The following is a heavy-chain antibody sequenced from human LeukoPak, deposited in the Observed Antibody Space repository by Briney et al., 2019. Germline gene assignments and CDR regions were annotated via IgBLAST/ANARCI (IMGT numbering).Heavy chain of an antibody. Sequence: GASVKVSCKASGYTFTSYYIHWVRQAPGQGLEWMGIIYPSGGSTSYAQKFQGRVTMTRDTSTSTVYMELSSLRSEDTAVYYCARSGPYGGNSETSDAFDIWGQGTMVTVSS. CDR3: ARSGPYGGNSETSDAFDI. D-gene: IGHD4-23*01. J-gene: IGHJ3*02. CDR1: GYTFTSYY. V-gene: IGHV1-46*01. CDR2: IYPSGGST.